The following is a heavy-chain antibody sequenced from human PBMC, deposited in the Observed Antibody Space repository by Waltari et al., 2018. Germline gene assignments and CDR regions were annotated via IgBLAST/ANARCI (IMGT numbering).Heavy chain of an antibody. Sequence: VQLVQSGGGSVQPGGSLRLSCEGSGFTFSTYWISWVSKAPGRGLEWVANIKADGVGKDYVDSVKGRFSIVRDNAKQSVFLHMDRLRVEDTATYYCASRGFFDSTGYYGGGAFDLWGPGAEVSVSS. J-gene: IGHJ3*01. CDR2: IKADGVGK. CDR3: ASRGFFDSTGYYGGGAFDL. CDR1: GFTFSTYW. D-gene: IGHD3-22*01. V-gene: IGHV3-7*01.